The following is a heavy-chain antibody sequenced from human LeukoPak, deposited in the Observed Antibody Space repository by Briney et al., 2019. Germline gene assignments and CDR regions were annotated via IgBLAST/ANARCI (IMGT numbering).Heavy chain of an antibody. Sequence: GGSLRLSCAASGFTFNTYNMCWVRQAPGKGLEWVSSINTTRYIYYADSVEGGFTVSRDNAQNSLLLQMSNLRAEDTAVYYCSRVVSAARSLPYYYYMDVWGKGTTVTVSS. J-gene: IGHJ6*03. CDR3: SRVVSAARSLPYYYYMDV. D-gene: IGHD6-6*01. CDR2: INTTRYI. CDR1: GFTFNTYN. V-gene: IGHV3-21*01.